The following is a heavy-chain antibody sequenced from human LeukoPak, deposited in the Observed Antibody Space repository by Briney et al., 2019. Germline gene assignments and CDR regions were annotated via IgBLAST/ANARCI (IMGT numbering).Heavy chain of an antibody. V-gene: IGHV4-39*01. CDR1: GGSISSSSYY. CDR2: IYYSGST. CDR3: ARQRREWLAPYYYYYMDV. Sequence: PSETLSLTCTVSGGSISSSSYYWGWIRQPPGKGLEWIGSIYYSGSTYYSPSLKSRVTISVDTSKNQFSLKLSSVTATDTAVYYCARQRREWLAPYYYYYMDVWGKGTTVTVSS. D-gene: IGHD6-19*01. J-gene: IGHJ6*03.